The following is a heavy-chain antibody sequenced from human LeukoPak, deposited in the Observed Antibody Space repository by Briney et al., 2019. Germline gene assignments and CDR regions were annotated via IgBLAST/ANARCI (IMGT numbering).Heavy chain of an antibody. D-gene: IGHD6-13*01. CDR2: IDHSGST. CDR3: ARADSSSLSYGMDV. V-gene: IGHV4-34*01. Sequence: SETLSLTCAVYGGSFSGSYWSWIPQPPGKGREGLGEIDHSGSTNYNPSLKSRVTISVDTSKNQFSLKLSSVTAADTAVYYCARADSSSLSYGMDVWGQGTTVTVSS. J-gene: IGHJ6*02. CDR1: GGSFSGSY.